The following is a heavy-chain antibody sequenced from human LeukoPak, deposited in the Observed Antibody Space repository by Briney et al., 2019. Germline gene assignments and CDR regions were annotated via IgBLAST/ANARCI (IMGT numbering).Heavy chain of an antibody. J-gene: IGHJ5*02. CDR3: ARGFDTSGYYGWFDP. CDR1: GFAVSSNY. D-gene: IGHD3-22*01. CDR2: IYRDDRT. Sequence: GGSLRLSCAASGFAVSSNYVTWVRQAPGKGLEWVSAIYRDDRTFYANSVQGRFTISRDNAKNAAYLQMNSLRPEDTAVYYCARGFDTSGYYGWFDPWGQGTLVTVSS. V-gene: IGHV3-66*02.